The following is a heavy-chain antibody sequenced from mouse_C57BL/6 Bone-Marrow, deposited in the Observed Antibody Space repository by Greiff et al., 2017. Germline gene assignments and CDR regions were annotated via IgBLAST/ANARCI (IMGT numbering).Heavy chain of an antibody. V-gene: IGHV6-3*01. D-gene: IGHD1-1*01. CDR1: GFTFSNYW. CDR3: TFITTVVEGAWFAY. Sequence: EVKLMESGGGLVQPGGSMKLSCVASGFTFSNYWMNWVRQSPEKGLEWVAQIRLRSDNYATHYAESVKGRFTISRDDSKSSVYLQMNNLRAEDTGIYYGTFITTVVEGAWFAYWGQGTLVTVSA. J-gene: IGHJ3*01. CDR2: IRLRSDNYAT.